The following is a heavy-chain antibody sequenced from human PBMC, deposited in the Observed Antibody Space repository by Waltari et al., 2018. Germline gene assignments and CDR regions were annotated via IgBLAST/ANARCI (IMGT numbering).Heavy chain of an antibody. V-gene: IGHV3-7*01. CDR3: AKSRGFEY. CDR1: GFTFSRYW. Sequence: EVQLVESGGGLVQPGGSLRLSCGASGFTFSRYWMSWARQTPGEGLGWVANINYDGSQKYYVDSVKGRFTISRDNAKNSVYLQMNSLRVEDTAVYYCAKSRGFEYWGQGALITVSS. D-gene: IGHD2-2*01. CDR2: INYDGSQK. J-gene: IGHJ4*02.